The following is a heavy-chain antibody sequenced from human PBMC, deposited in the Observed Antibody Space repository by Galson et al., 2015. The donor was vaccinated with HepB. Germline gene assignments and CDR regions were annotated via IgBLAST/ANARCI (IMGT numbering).Heavy chain of an antibody. J-gene: IGHJ6*02. CDR3: ATPLGSKDYYGMDV. CDR2: FDPEDGET. V-gene: IGHV1-24*01. D-gene: IGHD7-27*01. Sequence: SVKVSCKVSGYTLTELSMHWVRQAPGKGLEWMGGFDPEDGETIYAQKFQGRVTMTEDTSTDTAYMELSSLRSEDTAVYYCATPLGSKDYYGMDVWGQETTVTVSS. CDR1: GYTLTELS.